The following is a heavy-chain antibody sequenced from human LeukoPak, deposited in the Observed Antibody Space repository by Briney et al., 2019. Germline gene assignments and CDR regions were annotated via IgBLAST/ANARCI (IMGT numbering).Heavy chain of an antibody. J-gene: IGHJ6*04. CDR2: IYYSGSA. CDR1: GGSISSYY. Sequence: SETLSLTCTVSGGSISSYYWGWIRQPPGKGLEWIGYIYYSGSANYNPSLKSRVTISVDTSKNQFSLKLSSVTAADTAVYYCARSPGCGGSCYSGNYYYYGMDVWGKGTTVTVSS. D-gene: IGHD2-15*01. CDR3: ARSPGCGGSCYSGNYYYYGMDV. V-gene: IGHV4-59*01.